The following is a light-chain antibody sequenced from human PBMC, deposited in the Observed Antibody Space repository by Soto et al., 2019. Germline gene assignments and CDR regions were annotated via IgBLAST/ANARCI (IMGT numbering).Light chain of an antibody. CDR3: QQSESTSWT. CDR2: SAS. J-gene: IGKJ1*01. V-gene: IGKV1-39*01. Sequence: DIQMTQSPSSLSASVGDRVTITCRASQTINSYLNWYQQKPGKAPKLLIYSASTLQSGVPSRFSGSGSGTDFTLTISSLRPEDFATYYCQQSESTSWTFGQGNKVEVK. CDR1: QTINSY.